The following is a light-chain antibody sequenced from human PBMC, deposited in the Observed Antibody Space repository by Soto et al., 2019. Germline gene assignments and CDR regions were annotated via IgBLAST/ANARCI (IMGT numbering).Light chain of an antibody. V-gene: IGLV1-40*01. CDR2: GNS. Sequence: QSVLTQPPSVSGAPGQRVTISCTGSSSNIGAGYDVHWYQQLPGTAPKLLIYGNSNRPSGVPDRFSGSESGTSASLAITGRQAEDEADYYGQSYDSSLSGLVFGTGTKVTVL. CDR3: QSYDSSLSGLV. CDR1: SSNIGAGYD. J-gene: IGLJ1*01.